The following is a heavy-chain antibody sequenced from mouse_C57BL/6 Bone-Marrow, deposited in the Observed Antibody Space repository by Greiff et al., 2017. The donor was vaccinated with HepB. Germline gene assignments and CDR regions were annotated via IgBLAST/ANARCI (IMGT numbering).Heavy chain of an antibody. V-gene: IGHV1-66*01. J-gene: IGHJ4*01. CDR3: AKGLRGHYYAMDY. CDR1: GYSFTSYY. Sequence: VKLQESGPELVKPGASVKISCKASGYSFTSYYIHWVKQRPGQGLEWIGWIYPGSGNTKYNEKFKGKATLTADTSSSTAYMQLSSLTSEDSAVYYCAKGLRGHYYAMDYWGQGTSVTVSS. D-gene: IGHD2-4*01. CDR2: IYPGSGNT.